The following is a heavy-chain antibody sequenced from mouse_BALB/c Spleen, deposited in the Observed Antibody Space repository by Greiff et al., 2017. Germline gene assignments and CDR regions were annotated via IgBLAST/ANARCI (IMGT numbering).Heavy chain of an antibody. D-gene: IGHD1-1*01. CDR3: TNYYGSSYDQFAH. J-gene: IGHJ3*01. CDR2: IDPETGGT. V-gene: IGHV1-15*01. Sequence: VQLQQSGAELVRPGASVTLSCKASGYTFTDYEMHWVKQTPVHGLEWIGAIDPETGGTAYNQKFKGKATLTADKSSSTAYMELRSLTSEYSAVYYCTNYYGSSYDQFAHWGQGTLVTVSA. CDR1: GYTFTDYE.